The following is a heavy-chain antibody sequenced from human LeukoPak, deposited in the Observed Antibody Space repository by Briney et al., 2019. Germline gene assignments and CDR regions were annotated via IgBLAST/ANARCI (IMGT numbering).Heavy chain of an antibody. J-gene: IGHJ5*02. CDR2: INHMGST. D-gene: IGHD2-2*01. CDR1: GGSFSGYY. CDR3: ARVIGHCSSTSCLNWFDP. V-gene: IGHV4-34*01. Sequence: SETLSLTCAVYGGSFSGYYWSWVRQPPGRGLEWIGEINHMGSTNYNPSLKSRVTISVDTSKNQFSLMVTSVTAADTSLYYCARVIGHCSSTSCLNWFDPWGQGTPVTVSS.